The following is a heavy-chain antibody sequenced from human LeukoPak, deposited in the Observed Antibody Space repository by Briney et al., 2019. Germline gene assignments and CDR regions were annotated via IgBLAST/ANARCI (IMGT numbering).Heavy chain of an antibody. V-gene: IGHV4-59*01. J-gene: IGHJ4*02. CDR1: GGSISSYD. CDR2: IYYSGST. CDR3: ARGGYESSGYYHDC. Sequence: PAETLSLTCAVSGGSISSYDWSWIRQPPGKGLEWVGYIYYSGSTNYNPSLKSRVTLSVDTSKNQFSLTPRSVTAADTAVYYCARGGYESSGYYHDCWGQGTLVTVSS. D-gene: IGHD3-22*01.